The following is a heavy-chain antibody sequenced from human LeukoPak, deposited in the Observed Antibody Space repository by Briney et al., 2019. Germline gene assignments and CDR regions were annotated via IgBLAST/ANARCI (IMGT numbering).Heavy chain of an antibody. Sequence: PGGSLRLSCAASGFTFSSYAMSWVRQAPGKGLEWVSAISSSGGSTYYADSVKGRFTISRDNSKSTLCLQMNSLRAEDTAVYYCAKDPGRYCSGGSCYSDYWGQGTLVTVSS. J-gene: IGHJ4*02. V-gene: IGHV3-23*01. CDR2: ISSSGGST. CDR1: GFTFSSYA. CDR3: AKDPGRYCSGGSCYSDY. D-gene: IGHD2-15*01.